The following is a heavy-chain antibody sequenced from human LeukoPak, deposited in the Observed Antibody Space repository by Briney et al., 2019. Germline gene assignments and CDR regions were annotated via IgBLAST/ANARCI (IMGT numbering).Heavy chain of an antibody. J-gene: IGHJ4*02. CDR2: VTGGGGST. CDR1: GFTFSSYA. Sequence: GGSLRLSCAASGFTFSSYAIHWVRQAPGKGLEWVSAVTGGGGSTYYADSVKGRFTISRDNSQNTLYLQMNSLRAEDTAVYYCAKDLGYYDSSGYSVNYWGQGTLVTVSS. V-gene: IGHV3-23*01. D-gene: IGHD3-22*01. CDR3: AKDLGYYDSSGYSVNY.